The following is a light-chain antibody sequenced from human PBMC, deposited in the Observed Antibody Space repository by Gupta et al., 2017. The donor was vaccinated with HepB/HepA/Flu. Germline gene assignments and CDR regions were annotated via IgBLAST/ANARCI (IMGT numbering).Light chain of an antibody. CDR2: GNK. V-gene: IGLV1-40*01. Sequence: QSVLTQPPSVSGAPGQTVTISCTGSSSNIGAHYDVHWYQQLPATSPKLLIYGNKNRPSGVPDRFSGSRSVNSASLAITGLQAEDEADYYCQSYDSSLTAWVFGGGTKVTVL. CDR3: QSYDSSLTAWV. J-gene: IGLJ3*02. CDR1: SSNIGAHYD.